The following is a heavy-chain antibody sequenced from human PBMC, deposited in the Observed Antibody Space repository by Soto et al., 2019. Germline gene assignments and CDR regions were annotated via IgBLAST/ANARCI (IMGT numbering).Heavy chain of an antibody. V-gene: IGHV4-59*08. CDR1: GGSISSYY. Sequence: SETLSLTCTVSGGSISSYYWSWIRQPPGKGLEWIGYIYYSGSTNYNPSLKSRVTISVDTSKNQFSLKLSSVTAADTAVYYCARLGIGAELDYWGQGTLVTVSS. CDR2: IYYSGST. J-gene: IGHJ4*02. CDR3: ARLGIGAELDY. D-gene: IGHD3-16*01.